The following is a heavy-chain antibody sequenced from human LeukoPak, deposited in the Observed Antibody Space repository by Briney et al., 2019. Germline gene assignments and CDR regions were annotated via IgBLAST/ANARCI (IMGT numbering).Heavy chain of an antibody. D-gene: IGHD3-10*01. CDR1: GGSFSGYY. J-gene: IGHJ4*02. CDR2: INHSGST. Sequence: SETLSLTCAVYGGSFSGYYWSWIRQPPGKGLEWIGEINHSGSTNYNPSLKSRVSVSVDTSKNQFSLKLSSVTAADTAVYYCARHDGDPFDYWGQGSLVPVSS. V-gene: IGHV4-34*01. CDR3: ARHDGDPFDY.